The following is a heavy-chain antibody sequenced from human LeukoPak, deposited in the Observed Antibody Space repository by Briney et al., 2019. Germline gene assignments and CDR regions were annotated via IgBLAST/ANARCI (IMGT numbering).Heavy chain of an antibody. D-gene: IGHD4/OR15-4a*01. V-gene: IGHV3-30*02. CDR3: ARLSGVDYIFDY. CDR2: IRYDGSNK. J-gene: IGHJ4*02. Sequence: GGSLRLSCAASGFTFSSYGMHWVRQAPGKGLEWVAFIRYDGSNKYYADSVKGRFTISRDNSKNTLYLQMNSLRAEDTAVYYCARLSGVDYIFDYWGQGTLVTVSS. CDR1: GFTFSSYG.